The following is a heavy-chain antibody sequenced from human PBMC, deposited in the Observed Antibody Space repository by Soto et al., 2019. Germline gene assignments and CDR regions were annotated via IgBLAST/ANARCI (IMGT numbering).Heavy chain of an antibody. CDR2: MNPNSGNT. J-gene: IGHJ6*02. Sequence: GASVKVSCKASGYTFTSYDINWVRQATGQGLEWMGWMNPNSGNTGYAQKFQGRVTMTRNTSISTAYMELSSLRSEDTAVYYCAREVSGYDLGNGYYYGMDVWGQVTAVTVSS. CDR1: GYTFTSYD. V-gene: IGHV1-8*01. CDR3: AREVSGYDLGNGYYYGMDV. D-gene: IGHD5-12*01.